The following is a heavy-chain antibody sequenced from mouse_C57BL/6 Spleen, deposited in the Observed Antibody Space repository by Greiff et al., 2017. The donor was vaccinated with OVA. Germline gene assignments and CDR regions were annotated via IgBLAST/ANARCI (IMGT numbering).Heavy chain of an antibody. J-gene: IGHJ1*03. D-gene: IGHD1-1*01. Sequence: EVMLVESEGGLVQPGSSMKLSCTASGFTFSDYYMAWVRQVPEKGLEWVANINYDGSSTYYLDSLKSRFIISRDNAKNILYLQMSSLKSEDTATYYCAREMNSYYGSSYWDFDFWGTGTTVTVSS. CDR2: INYDGSST. CDR1: GFTFSDYY. CDR3: AREMNSYYGSSYWDFDF. V-gene: IGHV5-16*01.